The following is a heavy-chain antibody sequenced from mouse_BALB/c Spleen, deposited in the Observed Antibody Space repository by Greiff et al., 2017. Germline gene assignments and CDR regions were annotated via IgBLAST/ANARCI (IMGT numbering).Heavy chain of an antibody. CDR2: IDPETGGT. Sequence: QVQLKQSGAELVRPGASVTLSCKASGYTFTDYEMHWVKQTPVHGLEWIGAIDPETGGTAYNQKFKGKATLTADKSSSTAYMELRSLTSEDSAVYYCTRDYGSSSSYWYFDVWGAGTTVTVSS. CDR3: TRDYGSSSSYWYFDV. CDR1: GYTFTDYE. J-gene: IGHJ1*01. V-gene: IGHV1-15*01. D-gene: IGHD1-1*01.